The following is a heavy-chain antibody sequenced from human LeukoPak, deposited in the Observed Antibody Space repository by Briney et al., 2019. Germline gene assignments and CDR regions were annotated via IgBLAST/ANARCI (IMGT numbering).Heavy chain of an antibody. V-gene: IGHV3-66*01. CDR2: IYSGGST. Sequence: GGSLRLSCAASGFTVSGNYMSWVRQAPGKGLEWVSTIYSGGSTYDADSWKGTFTIYRHNSKNTVYLQMNSLRAEDTAVYYCARANVGMDVWGQGTTVTVSS. J-gene: IGHJ6*02. CDR3: ARANVGMDV. CDR1: GFTVSGNY.